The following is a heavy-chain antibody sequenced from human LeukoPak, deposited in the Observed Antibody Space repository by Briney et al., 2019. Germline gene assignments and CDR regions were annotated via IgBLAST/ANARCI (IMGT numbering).Heavy chain of an antibody. D-gene: IGHD6-13*01. CDR2: IYHSGST. CDR3: ARAQQQLLPFDY. Sequence: SETLSLTCAVSDGSISSDDYSWSWIRQPPGKGLEWIGYIYHSGSTYYNPSLKSRVAMSIDRSKKQFSLTLSSVTAADTAVYYCARAQQQLLPFDYWGQGTLVTVSS. J-gene: IGHJ4*02. V-gene: IGHV4-30-2*01. CDR1: DGSISSDDYS.